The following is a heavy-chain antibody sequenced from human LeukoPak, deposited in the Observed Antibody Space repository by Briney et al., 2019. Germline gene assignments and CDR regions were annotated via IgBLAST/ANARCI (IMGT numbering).Heavy chain of an antibody. V-gene: IGHV4-30-2*01. D-gene: IGHD2-15*01. CDR3: ARDRGGGVDY. J-gene: IGHJ4*02. CDR1: GGSISSGGYS. Sequence: SETLSLTCAVSGGSISSGGYSWSWIRQPPGKGLEWIGYIYHSGSTYYNPSLKSQATISVDRSKNQFSLKLSSVTAADTAVYYCARDRGGGVDYWGQGTLVTVSS. CDR2: IYHSGST.